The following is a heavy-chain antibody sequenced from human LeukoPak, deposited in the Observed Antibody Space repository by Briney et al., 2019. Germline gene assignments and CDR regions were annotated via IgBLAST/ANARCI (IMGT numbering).Heavy chain of an antibody. D-gene: IGHD4-17*01. V-gene: IGHV3-74*01. CDR1: GFTFSSYY. CDR3: AKGPQMTTVSWFDY. CDR2: INSDGSDI. J-gene: IGHJ4*02. Sequence: GGSLRLSCAASGFTFSSYYMHWVRQAPGKGPVWVSRINSDGSDISYADSVKGRFTISRDNSKNTLYLQMNSLRAEDTAVYYCAKGPQMTTVSWFDYWGQGTLVTVSS.